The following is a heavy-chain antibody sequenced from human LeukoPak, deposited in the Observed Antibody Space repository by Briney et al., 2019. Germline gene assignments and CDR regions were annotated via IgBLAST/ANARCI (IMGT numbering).Heavy chain of an antibody. D-gene: IGHD2-2*01. CDR3: ARDVGEYCSSISCYASDY. V-gene: IGHV1-2*02. Sequence: GASVKVSCKASRYTFTGYYIHWVRQAPGQGLEWMGWINPSSGGTSYAQKLQGRVTMTRDTSISTAYMEVSRLRSDDTAVYYCARDVGEYCSSISCYASDYWGQGTLVTASS. CDR2: INPSSGGT. J-gene: IGHJ4*02. CDR1: RYTFTGYY.